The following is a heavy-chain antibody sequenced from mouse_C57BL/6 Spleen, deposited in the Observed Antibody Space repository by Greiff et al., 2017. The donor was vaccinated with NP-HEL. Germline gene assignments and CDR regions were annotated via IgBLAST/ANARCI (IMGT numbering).Heavy chain of an antibody. CDR3: ANWDTTVERDYDV. V-gene: IGHV1-74*01. J-gene: IGHJ1*03. D-gene: IGHD1-1*01. CDR2: IHPSDGDT. Sequence: QVQLQQSGAELVKPGASVTVSCKASGYTFTSYWMHWVKQRPGQGLEWIGRIHPSDGDTTYNQKFKGKATLTVDKSSSTAYMQLSNLTSEDSAVDYCANWDTTVERDYDVWGTGTTVTVSS. CDR1: GYTFTSYW.